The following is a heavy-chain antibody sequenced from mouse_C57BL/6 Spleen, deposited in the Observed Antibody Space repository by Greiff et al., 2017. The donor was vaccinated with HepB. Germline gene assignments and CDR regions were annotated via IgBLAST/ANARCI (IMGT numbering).Heavy chain of an antibody. CDR2: IWRGGST. Sequence: VQRVESGPGLVQPSQSLSITCTVSGFSLTSYGVHWVRQSPGKGLEWLGVIWRGGSTDYNAAFMSRLSITKDNSKSQVFFKMNSLQADDTAIYYCAKIYYYGSSYGAMDYWGQGTSVTVSS. D-gene: IGHD1-1*01. V-gene: IGHV2-5*01. CDR3: AKIYYYGSSYGAMDY. CDR1: GFSLTSYG. J-gene: IGHJ4*01.